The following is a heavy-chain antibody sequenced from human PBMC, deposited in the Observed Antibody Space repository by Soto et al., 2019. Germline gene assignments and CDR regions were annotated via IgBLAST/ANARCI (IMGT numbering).Heavy chain of an antibody. CDR3: ARDGGYDSSGYRSYFDY. J-gene: IGHJ4*02. Sequence: QVQLVESGGGVVQPGRSLRLSCAASGFTFSSYAMHWVRQAPGKGLEWVAVISYDGSNKYYADSVKGRFTISRDNSKTTLYLQMNSLRAEDTAVYYCARDGGYDSSGYRSYFDYWGQGTLVTVSS. CDR1: GFTFSSYA. D-gene: IGHD3-22*01. V-gene: IGHV3-30-3*01. CDR2: ISYDGSNK.